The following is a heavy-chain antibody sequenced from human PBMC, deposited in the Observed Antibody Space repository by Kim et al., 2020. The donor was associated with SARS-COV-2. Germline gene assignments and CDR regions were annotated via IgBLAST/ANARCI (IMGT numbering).Heavy chain of an antibody. CDR1: GYTFINDY. J-gene: IGHJ4*02. CDR2: INPSGGTT. CDR3: GRGYSYGRFDY. D-gene: IGHD5-18*01. Sequence: ASVKVSCKASGYTFINDYMHWVRQAPGQGLEWMGIINPSGGTTSYAQKFQGRVTMTRDTSTSTVYMELSSLRSEDTAVYYCGRGYSYGRFDYWGQGTLVTVSS. V-gene: IGHV1-46*01.